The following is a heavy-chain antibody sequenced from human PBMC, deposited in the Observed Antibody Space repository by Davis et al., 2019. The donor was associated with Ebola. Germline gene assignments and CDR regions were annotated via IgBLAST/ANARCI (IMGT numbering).Heavy chain of an antibody. CDR3: ARGRDTAMVLGYYGMDV. Sequence: MPSETLSLTCTVSGGSISSYYWSWIRQPPGKGLEWIGEINHSGSTNYNPSLKSRVTISVDTSKNQFSLKLSSVTAADTAVYYCARGRDTAMVLGYYGMDVWGKGTTVTVSS. V-gene: IGHV4-34*01. CDR1: GGSISSYY. D-gene: IGHD5-18*01. CDR2: INHSGST. J-gene: IGHJ6*04.